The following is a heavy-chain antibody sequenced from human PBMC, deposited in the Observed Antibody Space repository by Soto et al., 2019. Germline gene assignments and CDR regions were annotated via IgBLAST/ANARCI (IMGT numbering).Heavy chain of an antibody. CDR2: IYYSGST. J-gene: IGHJ5*02. Sequence: QVQLQESGPGLVKPSQTLSLTCTVSGGSISSGGYYWSWIRQHPGKGLEWIGYIYYSGSTYYNPSLQRRVTISVDASKNQFCLKLSSVTAADTAVYYCARGSDHSPGWGPYNWFDPWVQGTLVTVSA. CDR3: ARGSDHSPGWGPYNWFDP. V-gene: IGHV4-31*03. D-gene: IGHD3-16*01. CDR1: GGSISSGGYY.